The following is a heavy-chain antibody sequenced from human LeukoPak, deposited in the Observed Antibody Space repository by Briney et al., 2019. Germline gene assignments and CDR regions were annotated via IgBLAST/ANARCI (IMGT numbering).Heavy chain of an antibody. CDR2: INHSGST. J-gene: IGHJ4*02. Sequence: PSETLSLTCAVYGGSFSGYYWSWIRQPPGKGLEWIGEINHSGSTNYNPSLKSRVTISVDTSKNQFSLKLSSVTAADTAVYHCARGNLFVVVVAAATYYFDYWGQGTLVTVSS. V-gene: IGHV4-34*01. CDR3: ARGNLFVVVVAAATYYFDY. D-gene: IGHD2-15*01. CDR1: GGSFSGYY.